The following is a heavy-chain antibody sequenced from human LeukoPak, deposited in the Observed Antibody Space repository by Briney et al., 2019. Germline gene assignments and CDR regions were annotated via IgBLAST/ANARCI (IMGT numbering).Heavy chain of an antibody. V-gene: IGHV1-69*06. J-gene: IGHJ4*02. D-gene: IGHD6-6*01. Sequence: ASVKVSCKASGGTFSSYAISWVRQAPGQGLEWMGGIIPIFGTANYAQKFQGRVTITADKSTSTAYMELSSLRSEDTAVYYCARGKTRTSIAPLRSRLEYYFDYWGQGSLVTVSS. CDR1: GGTFSSYA. CDR3: ARGKTRTSIAPLRSRLEYYFDY. CDR2: IIPIFGTA.